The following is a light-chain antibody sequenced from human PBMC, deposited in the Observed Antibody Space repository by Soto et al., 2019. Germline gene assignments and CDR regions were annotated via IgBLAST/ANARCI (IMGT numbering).Light chain of an antibody. J-gene: IGKJ1*01. CDR1: QSVDSN. Sequence: IVLTQSRGTLSMSPGERATLSCRASQSVDSNLAWYQLKPGQAPRLLIYGASTRATGLPPRFSGSGSGTDFTLTISSLQSEDLAVYTCHQYNKWPPTFGQGTKVDIK. V-gene: IGKV3-15*01. CDR3: HQYNKWPPT. CDR2: GAS.